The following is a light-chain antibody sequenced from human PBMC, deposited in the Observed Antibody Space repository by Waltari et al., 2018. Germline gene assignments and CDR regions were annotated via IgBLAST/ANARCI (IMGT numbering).Light chain of an antibody. CDR1: QGIGEY. V-gene: IGKV1-39*01. Sequence: DIQMTQSPSSLPASVGDRVTLTYRASQGIGEYLKWYQQKPEKAPRLLIYSASCLQSGVPSRFSSSGAGTDFTLTIRSLQPEDFATYYCQQSYITPRTFGQGTKVDIK. J-gene: IGKJ1*01. CDR3: QQSYITPRT. CDR2: SAS.